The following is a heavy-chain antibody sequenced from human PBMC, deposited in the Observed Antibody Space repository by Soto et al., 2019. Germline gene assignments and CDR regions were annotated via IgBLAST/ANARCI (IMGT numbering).Heavy chain of an antibody. V-gene: IGHV1-69*02. J-gene: IGHJ3*02. CDR1: GGTFSSYT. D-gene: IGHD1-1*01. CDR2: IIPILGIA. Sequence: QVQLVQSGAEVKKPGSSVKVSCKASGGTFSSYTISWVRQAPGQGLEWMGRIIPILGIANYAQKFQGRVTITADNSTSTAYMELSSVRSADTAVYYCAGAVLDAFDIWGQGTMVTVSS. CDR3: AGAVLDAFDI.